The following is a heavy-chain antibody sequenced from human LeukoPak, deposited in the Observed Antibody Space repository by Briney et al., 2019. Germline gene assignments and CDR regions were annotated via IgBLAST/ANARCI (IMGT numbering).Heavy chain of an antibody. V-gene: IGHV1-2*02. D-gene: IGHD2-15*01. Sequence: GGSVRVSCKASGYTFTAYYIHWVRQAPGQGLEGMGGINPNSGGENYAQNFQGRVTITRDTSKSTAYMEMDSHRADDTAVYYCARAVKAAPYWGQGTLVTVSS. CDR2: INPNSGGE. CDR1: GYTFTAYY. CDR3: ARAVKAAPY. J-gene: IGHJ4*02.